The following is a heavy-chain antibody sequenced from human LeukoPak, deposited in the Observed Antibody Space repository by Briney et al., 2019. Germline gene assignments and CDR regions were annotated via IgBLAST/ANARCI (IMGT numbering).Heavy chain of an antibody. V-gene: IGHV3-23*01. Sequence: PGGSVRLSCTAYGFTFSSYAMSWVRQAPGKGLEWVSAISGSGGSTYYADSVKGRFTISRDNSKNTLYLQMNSLRAEDTAVYYCAKSPQLPAAMYYFDYWGQGTLVTVSS. CDR1: GFTFSSYA. CDR3: AKSPQLPAAMYYFDY. J-gene: IGHJ4*02. CDR2: ISGSGGST. D-gene: IGHD2-2*01.